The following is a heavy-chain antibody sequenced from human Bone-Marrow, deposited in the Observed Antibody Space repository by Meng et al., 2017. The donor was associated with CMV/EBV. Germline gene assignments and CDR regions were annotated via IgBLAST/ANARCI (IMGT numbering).Heavy chain of an antibody. D-gene: IGHD2-8*01. V-gene: IGHV3-30*02. CDR3: GKDQLRYCTNGLCSYFDY. Sequence: GESLKISCETSGFTFNTFGMYWVRQAPGKGLEWLAFIRFDGNDQYHADSVKGRFTISRDNSKNTLYLHMKNLRVEDTAVYYCGKDQLRYCTNGLCSYFDYWRLGTKVTVSS. CDR2: IRFDGNDQ. CDR1: GFTFNTFG. J-gene: IGHJ4*02.